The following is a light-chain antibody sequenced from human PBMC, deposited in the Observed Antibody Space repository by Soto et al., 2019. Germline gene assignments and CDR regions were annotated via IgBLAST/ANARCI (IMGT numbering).Light chain of an antibody. Sequence: DIQMTQSPSSLSASVGDRVSITCRASQSISANLNWFQQKPGRAPNLLIYATSTLQSAVPSRFSGTRSGTDFTLTRSTRQPEDTATSYCQQRYASPPAFGG. V-gene: IGKV1-39*01. CDR1: QSISAN. CDR2: ATS. CDR3: QQRYASPPA. J-gene: IGKJ4*01.